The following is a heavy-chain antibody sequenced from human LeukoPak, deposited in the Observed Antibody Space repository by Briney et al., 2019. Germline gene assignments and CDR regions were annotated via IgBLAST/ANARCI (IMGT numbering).Heavy chain of an antibody. D-gene: IGHD7-27*01. CDR3: ARGLLTGRNWYFDL. CDR1: GYTFTGYY. CDR2: INPNSGGT. J-gene: IGHJ2*01. V-gene: IGHV1-2*02. Sequence: GASVKVSCKASGYTFTGYYMHWVRQAPGQGLEWMGWINPNSGGTNYAQNFQGRVTMTRDTSISTVYMELRTLRSDDTAVYYCARGLLTGRNWYFDLWGRGTLVTASS.